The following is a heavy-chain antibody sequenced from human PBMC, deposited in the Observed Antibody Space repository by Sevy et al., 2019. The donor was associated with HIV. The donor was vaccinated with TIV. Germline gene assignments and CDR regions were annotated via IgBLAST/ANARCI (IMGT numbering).Heavy chain of an antibody. Sequence: LSLTCAVSGGSINSFFWSWIRQSPGKGLEWIGYVYDSGNSEYNPSLRSRVTISVDTSKKQFSLKLSSVTAADTAVYYCARGGGIYYDSRGFHPQYYFDSWGQGTLVTVSS. CDR3: ARGGGIYYDSRGFHPQYYFDS. D-gene: IGHD3-22*01. V-gene: IGHV4-59*01. CDR1: GGSINSFF. CDR2: VYDSGNS. J-gene: IGHJ4*02.